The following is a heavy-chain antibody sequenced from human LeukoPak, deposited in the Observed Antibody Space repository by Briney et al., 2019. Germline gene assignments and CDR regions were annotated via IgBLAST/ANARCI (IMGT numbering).Heavy chain of an antibody. D-gene: IGHD3-3*01. V-gene: IGHV4-39*01. J-gene: IGHJ5*02. Sequence: SETLSLTCTVSGGSISSGSYYWSWIRQPAGKGLEWIGSIYYSGSTYSNPSLKSRVTISVDTSKNQFSLKLSSVTATDTAVYYCARRDYDFWSGYWVWFDPWGQGTLVTVSS. CDR3: ARRDYDFWSGYWVWFDP. CDR1: GGSISSGSYY. CDR2: IYYSGST.